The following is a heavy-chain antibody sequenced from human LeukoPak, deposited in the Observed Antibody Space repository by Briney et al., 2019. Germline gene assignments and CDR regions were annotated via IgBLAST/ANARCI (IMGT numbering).Heavy chain of an antibody. D-gene: IGHD4-17*01. Sequence: PGGSLRLSCAASGFTFSSYGMHWVRQAPGKGLEWVAVIWYDGSNKYYADSVKGRFTISRDNSKNTLYLQMNSPRAEDTAVYYCAREGGDYEKDAFDIWGQGAMVTVSS. V-gene: IGHV3-33*01. J-gene: IGHJ3*02. CDR3: AREGGDYEKDAFDI. CDR1: GFTFSSYG. CDR2: IWYDGSNK.